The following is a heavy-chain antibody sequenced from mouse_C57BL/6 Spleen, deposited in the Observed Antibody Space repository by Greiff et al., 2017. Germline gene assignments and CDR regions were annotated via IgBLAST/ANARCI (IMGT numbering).Heavy chain of an antibody. CDR1: GYTFTDYE. CDR2: IDPETGGT. D-gene: IGHD1-1*01. V-gene: IGHV1-15*01. J-gene: IGHJ2*01. CDR3: TWGTTVVEEGNYFDY. Sequence: QVQLQQSVAELVRPGASVTLSCKASGYTFTDYEMHWVKQTPVHGLEWIGAIDPETGGTAYNQKFKGKAILTADKSSSTAYMGLRSLTSEDSAVYYCTWGTTVVEEGNYFDYWGQGTTRTVSS.